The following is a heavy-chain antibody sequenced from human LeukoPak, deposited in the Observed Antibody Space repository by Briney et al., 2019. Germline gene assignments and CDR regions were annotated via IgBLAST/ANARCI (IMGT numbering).Heavy chain of an antibody. Sequence: ASVNVSCKASSYTFTSYGISWVRQAPGQGLDWMGWISAYNGNTNYAQKLQGRVTMTTDTSTSTAYMELRSLRSDDTAVYYCAYCSGGSCYSRSFDYWGQGTLVTVSS. CDR1: SYTFTSYG. V-gene: IGHV1-18*01. CDR3: AYCSGGSCYSRSFDY. CDR2: ISAYNGNT. D-gene: IGHD2-15*01. J-gene: IGHJ4*02.